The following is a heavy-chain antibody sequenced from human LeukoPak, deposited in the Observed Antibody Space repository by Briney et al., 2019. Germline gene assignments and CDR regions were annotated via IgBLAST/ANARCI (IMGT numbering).Heavy chain of an antibody. D-gene: IGHD3-22*01. Sequence: ASETLSLTCAVHGGSFSGYYWRWIRQPPGKGLEWIGEINHSGSTNYNPSLKSRVTISVDTSKNQFSLKLSSVTAADTAVYYCARVTYYDIDFDYWGQGTLVTVSS. V-gene: IGHV4-34*01. CDR2: INHSGST. J-gene: IGHJ4*02. CDR3: ARVTYYDIDFDY. CDR1: GGSFSGYY.